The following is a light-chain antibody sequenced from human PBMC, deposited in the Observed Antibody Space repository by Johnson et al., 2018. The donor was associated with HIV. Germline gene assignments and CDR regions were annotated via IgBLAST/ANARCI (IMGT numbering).Light chain of an antibody. CDR1: SSNIGRNY. Sequence: QPVLTQTPSVSAAPGQKVTISCSGSSSNIGRNYVSWYQQLPGTAPKLLIFDNNKRPSGIPDRFSASKSGTSATLGITGLQTGDEADYYCGTWDSSLSAYVFGTGTKVTVL. V-gene: IGLV1-51*01. J-gene: IGLJ1*01. CDR2: DNN. CDR3: GTWDSSLSAYV.